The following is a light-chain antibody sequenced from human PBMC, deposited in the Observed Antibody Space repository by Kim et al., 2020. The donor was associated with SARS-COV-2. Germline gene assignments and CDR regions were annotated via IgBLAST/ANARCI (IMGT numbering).Light chain of an antibody. Sequence: GTLSWATGDRATLSCRASQGVSNYLAWYQQKPGQAPRLLIYEASKRAAGIPARFSGSGSGTDFTLTISRLEPGDSAVYFCQQRGSFGQGTRLEIK. CDR2: EAS. J-gene: IGKJ5*01. V-gene: IGKV3-11*01. CDR3: QQRGS. CDR1: QGVSNY.